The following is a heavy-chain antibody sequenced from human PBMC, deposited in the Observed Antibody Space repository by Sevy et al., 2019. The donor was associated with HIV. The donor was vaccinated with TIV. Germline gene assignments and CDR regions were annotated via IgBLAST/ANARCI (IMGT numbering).Heavy chain of an antibody. CDR3: ARLYDTAMVLTSPFDY. Sequence: GESLKICCKGSRYSFANYWIGWVRQMPGKGLEWMGIIYPGDSDTTYSPSFQGQVTISADRSISTAYLQWSSLKASDTAMYYCARLYDTAMVLTSPFDYWGQGTLVTVSS. J-gene: IGHJ4*02. D-gene: IGHD5-18*01. CDR1: RYSFANYW. CDR2: IYPGDSDT. V-gene: IGHV5-51*01.